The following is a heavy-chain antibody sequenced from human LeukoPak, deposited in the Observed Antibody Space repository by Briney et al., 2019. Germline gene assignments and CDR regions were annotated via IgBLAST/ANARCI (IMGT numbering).Heavy chain of an antibody. D-gene: IGHD6-19*01. Sequence: ASVKVSCKASGYTFTSYDINWVRQATGQGLEWMGWMNPNSGNTGYGQKFKGRVTMTRNTSISTAYMELSSLRSEDTAVYYCARDYSSGWYNWFDPWGQGTLVTVSS. CDR3: ARDYSSGWYNWFDP. V-gene: IGHV1-8*01. CDR1: GYTFTSYD. J-gene: IGHJ5*02. CDR2: MNPNSGNT.